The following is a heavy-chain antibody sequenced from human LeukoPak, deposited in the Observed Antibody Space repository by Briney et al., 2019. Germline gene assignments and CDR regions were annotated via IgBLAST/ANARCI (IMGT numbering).Heavy chain of an antibody. J-gene: IGHJ4*02. CDR3: ARGPESWIQLWSNYFDY. V-gene: IGHV1-8*01. D-gene: IGHD5-18*01. CDR1: GYTFTSYD. CDR2: MNPNSGNT. Sequence: GASVKVSCKASGYTFTSYDINWVRQATGQGLEWMGWMNPNSGNTGYAQKFQGRVTMTRNTSISTAYMELSSLRSEDTAVYYCARGPESWIQLWSNYFDYWGQGTLVTVSS.